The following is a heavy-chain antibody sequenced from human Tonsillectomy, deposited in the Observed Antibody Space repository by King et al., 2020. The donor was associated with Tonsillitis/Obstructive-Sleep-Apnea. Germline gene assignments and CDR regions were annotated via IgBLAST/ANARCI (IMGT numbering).Heavy chain of an antibody. V-gene: IGHV3-66*01. CDR3: ATVGGWWLSDRAPPFDS. Sequence: VQLVESGGGLVQPGGSLRLSCAASGFTVSSNYMSWVRQAPGKGLEWVSVLYSGGSTYYADSVKGRFTIASDNSKNTLYLQMNSLRAEDTAVYYCATVGGWWLSDRAPPFDSWGQGTLVTVSS. CDR1: GFTVSSNY. J-gene: IGHJ4*02. D-gene: IGHD3-22*01. CDR2: LYSGGST.